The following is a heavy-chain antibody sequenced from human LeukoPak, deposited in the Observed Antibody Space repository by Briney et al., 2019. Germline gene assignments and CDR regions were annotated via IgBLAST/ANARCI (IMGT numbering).Heavy chain of an antibody. CDR3: ARGDYDILTNWFDP. J-gene: IGHJ5*02. Sequence: SETLSLTCAVYGGSFSGYYWSWIRQPPGKGLEWIGEINHSGSTNYNPSRKSRVTISVDTSKNQFSLKLSSVTAADTAVYYCARGDYDILTNWFDPWGQGTLVTVSS. D-gene: IGHD3-9*01. V-gene: IGHV4-34*01. CDR2: INHSGST. CDR1: GGSFSGYY.